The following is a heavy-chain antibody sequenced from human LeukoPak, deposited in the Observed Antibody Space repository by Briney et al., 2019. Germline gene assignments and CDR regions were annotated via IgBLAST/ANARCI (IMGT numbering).Heavy chain of an antibody. D-gene: IGHD5-24*01. J-gene: IGHJ3*02. CDR2: INPNSGGT. Sequence: ASVKVSCKVSGYTLTELSMHWVRQAPGQGLEWMGWINPNSGGTNYAQKFQGWVTMTRDTSISTAYMELSRLRSDDTAVYYCARRLQGSAFDIWGQGTMVTVSS. V-gene: IGHV1-2*04. CDR3: ARRLQGSAFDI. CDR1: GYTLTELS.